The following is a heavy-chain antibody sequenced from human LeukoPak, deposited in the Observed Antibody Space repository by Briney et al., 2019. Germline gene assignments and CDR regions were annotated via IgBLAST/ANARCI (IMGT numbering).Heavy chain of an antibody. CDR2: INPDSGDT. D-gene: IGHD1-26*01. Sequence: EASVKVSCKVSGYTLSELSMHWVRQAPGKGLEWMGWINPDSGDTNYAQKFQGWVTMTRDTSISTAYMEVRRLRSDDTAVYYCARGSGSYWWFDSWGQGTLVTVSS. CDR3: ARGSGSYWWFDS. J-gene: IGHJ5*01. V-gene: IGHV1-2*04. CDR1: GYTLSELS.